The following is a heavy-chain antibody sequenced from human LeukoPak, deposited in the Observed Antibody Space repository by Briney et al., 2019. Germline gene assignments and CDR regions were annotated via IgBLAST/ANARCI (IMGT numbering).Heavy chain of an antibody. D-gene: IGHD5-24*01. CDR3: ASDGYNYFEF. CDR2: IYSDGSTT. Sequence: GGSLRLSCAASGFTSNYMSWVRQAPGKGLEWISLIYSDGSTTFCADSVKGRFTISRDNSKNTFYLQMNRLRPEDTAVYYCASDGYNYFEFWGQGTLVIVSS. J-gene: IGHJ4*02. V-gene: IGHV3-53*01. CDR1: GFTSNY.